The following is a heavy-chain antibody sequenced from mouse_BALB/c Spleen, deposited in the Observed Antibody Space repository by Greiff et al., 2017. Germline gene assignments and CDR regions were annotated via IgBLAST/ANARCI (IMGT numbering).Heavy chain of an antibody. CDR1: GFNIKDTY. Sequence: EVQLQQSGAELVKPGASVKLSCTASGFNIKDTYMHWVKQRPEQGLEWIGRIDPANGNTNYDPKFQGKATITADTSSNTAYLQLSSLTSEDTAVYYCAKRGTSYYGNDRAMDYWGQGTSVTVSS. CDR3: AKRGTSYYGNDRAMDY. CDR2: IDPANGNT. J-gene: IGHJ4*01. V-gene: IGHV14-3*02. D-gene: IGHD2-9*01.